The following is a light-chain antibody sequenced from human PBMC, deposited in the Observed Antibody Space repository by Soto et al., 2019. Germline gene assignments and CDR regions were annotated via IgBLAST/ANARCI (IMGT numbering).Light chain of an antibody. J-gene: IGKJ4*01. Sequence: DIQMTQSPSSLSASVGDRVTITCRASQSISNYLNWYQQKPGKAPKLLIYAASSLQSGVPSRFRGSGSGIDFTLTISSLQPEDVATYYCQQSYSTSPLTFGGGTKVE. CDR2: AAS. CDR1: QSISNY. V-gene: IGKV1-39*01. CDR3: QQSYSTSPLT.